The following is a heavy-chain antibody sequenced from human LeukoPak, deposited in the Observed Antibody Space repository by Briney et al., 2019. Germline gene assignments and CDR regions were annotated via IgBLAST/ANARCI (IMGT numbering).Heavy chain of an antibody. V-gene: IGHV3-48*02. J-gene: IGHJ4*02. D-gene: IGHD3-16*02. CDR3: AREQQLSD. Sequence: GGSLRLSCATSGFTFSSYSMNWVRQAPGKGLEWVSYISSSSSTIHYADSVKGRFTISRDNAKNSLHPQMNSLRDEDTAVYYCAREQQLSDWGQGTLVTVSS. CDR1: GFTFSSYS. CDR2: ISSSSSTI.